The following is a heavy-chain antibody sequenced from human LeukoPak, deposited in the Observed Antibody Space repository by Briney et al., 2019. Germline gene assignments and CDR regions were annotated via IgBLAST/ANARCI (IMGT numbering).Heavy chain of an antibody. J-gene: IGHJ2*01. CDR1: GYIYPKWY. D-gene: IGHD7-27*01. V-gene: IGHV1-2*02. CDR2: INPNSGDT. CDR3: ARCPLGTCGSYFDL. Sequence: ASVKASRKSCGYIYPKWYIDWLRTAAAQGLEGLGWINPNSGDTKSAHKFQGRVTMTGDTSINTAYLELSSLTFDDTAVYHCARCPLGTCGSYFDLWGRGTLVTVSS.